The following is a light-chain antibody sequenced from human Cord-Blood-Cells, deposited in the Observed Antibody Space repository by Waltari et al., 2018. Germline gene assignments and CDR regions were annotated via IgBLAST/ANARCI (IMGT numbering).Light chain of an antibody. CDR3: QQRSNWPPFT. CDR2: DAS. V-gene: IGKV3-11*01. J-gene: IGKJ3*01. Sequence: IVLTQSPATLSFSPGERATLSCRASQSVSSYLAWYQQKPGQAPRLLIYDASNRATGIPARFSGSGSGTDFTLTISSLEPEDFAVYYCQQRSNWPPFTFGPGTKVDIK. CDR1: QSVSSY.